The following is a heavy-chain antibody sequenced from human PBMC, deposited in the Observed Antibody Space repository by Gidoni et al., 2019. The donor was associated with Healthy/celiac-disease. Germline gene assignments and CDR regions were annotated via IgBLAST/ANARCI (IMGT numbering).Heavy chain of an antibody. CDR1: GFTFGAYA. CDR2: IRSKAYGGTT. CDR3: TRAACGGDCAMGYFDY. Sequence: EVQLVESGGGLVQPGRSLRLSCTAPGFTFGAYAMSWVRQAPGKGLEWVGFIRSKAYGGTTEYAASVKGRFTISRDDSKSIAYLQMNSLKTEDTAVYYCTRAACGGDCAMGYFDYWGQGTLVTVSS. D-gene: IGHD2-21*02. J-gene: IGHJ4*02. V-gene: IGHV3-49*04.